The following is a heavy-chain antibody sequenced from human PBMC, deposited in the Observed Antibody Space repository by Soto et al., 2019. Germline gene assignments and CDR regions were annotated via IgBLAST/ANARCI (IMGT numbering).Heavy chain of an antibody. D-gene: IGHD1-26*01. CDR3: AKAIPPGSYYSAIDY. V-gene: IGHV3-30*02. J-gene: IGHJ4*01. CDR1: GFTLNSFG. Sequence: GGSLRLSCATSGFTLNSFGIHWVRQAPGKGLEWVAITWAGAIKENYADSVKGRFTISRDNAKNSLFLQMNSLRGEDTALYYCAKAIPPGSYYSAIDYWGHGTLVTVSS. CDR2: TWAGAIKE.